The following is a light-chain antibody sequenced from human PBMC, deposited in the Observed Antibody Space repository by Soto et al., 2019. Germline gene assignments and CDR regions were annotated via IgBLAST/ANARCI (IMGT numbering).Light chain of an antibody. CDR2: DVS. V-gene: IGKV1-5*01. CDR1: QSNSDS. J-gene: IGKJ1*01. Sequence: DIQMTQSPATLSSSVVDRVTITCRASQSNSDSLAWYQQKPGKAPDLLISDVSKLERGVASRLSGSGSGTEFTLTISSMQPDDLATYYCQQYHGFSRTFGQGTKVDIK. CDR3: QQYHGFSRT.